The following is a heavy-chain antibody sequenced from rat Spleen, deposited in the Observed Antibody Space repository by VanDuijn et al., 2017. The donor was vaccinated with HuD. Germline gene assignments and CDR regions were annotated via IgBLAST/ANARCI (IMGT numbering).Heavy chain of an antibody. CDR2: ISSGGST. J-gene: IGHJ1*01. D-gene: IGHD3-8*01. Sequence: QVQLKESGPGLVQPSQTLSLTCTVTGFSLTSNGVSWVRQPPGTGMEWIAAISSGGSTYYNSALKSRLSIIRDTSKSQVFLKMNSLQTEDTAIYFCTRDPSPAYYWYFDFWGPGTMVTVSS. V-gene: IGHV2-6*01. CDR1: GFSLTSNG. CDR3: TRDPSPAYYWYFDF.